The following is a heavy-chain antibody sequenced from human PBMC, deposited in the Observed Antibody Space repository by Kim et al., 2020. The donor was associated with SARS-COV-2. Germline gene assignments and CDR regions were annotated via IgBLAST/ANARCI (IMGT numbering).Heavy chain of an antibody. J-gene: IGHJ3*02. V-gene: IGHV3-30*18. D-gene: IGHD6-6*01. CDR1: GFTFSSYG. Sequence: GGSLRLSCAASGFTFSSYGMHWVRQAPGKGLEWVAVISYDGSNKYYADSVKGRFTISRDNSKNTLYLQMNSLRAEDTAVYYCAKSIAARPFDAFDIWGQG. CDR2: ISYDGSNK. CDR3: AKSIAARPFDAFDI.